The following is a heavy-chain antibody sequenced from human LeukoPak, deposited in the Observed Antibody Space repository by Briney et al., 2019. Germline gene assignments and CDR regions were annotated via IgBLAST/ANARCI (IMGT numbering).Heavy chain of an antibody. V-gene: IGHV3-7*01. CDR3: ARDYDSSGYFYYYYGMDV. CDR2: IKQDGSEK. CDR1: GFTFSIYW. D-gene: IGHD3-22*01. Sequence: GGSLRLSCAASGFTFSIYWMSWVRQAPGKGLEWVANIKQDGSEKYYVDSVKGRFTISRDNAKNSLYLQMNSLRAEDTAVYYCARDYDSSGYFYYYYGMDVWGQGTTVTVSS. J-gene: IGHJ6*02.